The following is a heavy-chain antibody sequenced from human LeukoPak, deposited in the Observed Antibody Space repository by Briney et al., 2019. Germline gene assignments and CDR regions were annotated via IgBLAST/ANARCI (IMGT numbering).Heavy chain of an antibody. Sequence: PGGSLRLSCAAAGFTFNHYGMHWVRRAPGKGLQWVAVIWSDGTNQYYGDSVKGRFTISRDDSGNTGYLQMNSLRPEDTGVYYCARDAQRGFDYSNSLEYWGQGTPVTVST. CDR3: ARDAQRGFDYSNSLEY. J-gene: IGHJ4*02. V-gene: IGHV3-33*01. D-gene: IGHD4-11*01. CDR1: GFTFNHYG. CDR2: IWSDGTNQ.